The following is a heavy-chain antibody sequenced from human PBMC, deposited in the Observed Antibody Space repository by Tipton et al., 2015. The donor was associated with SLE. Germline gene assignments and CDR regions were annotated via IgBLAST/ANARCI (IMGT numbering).Heavy chain of an antibody. J-gene: IGHJ4*02. CDR1: GGSISSSNW. CDR3: ARGRPSDYIWVYSGWVFDY. D-gene: IGHD3-16*01. Sequence: TLSLTCAVSGGSISSSNWWSWVRQPPGKGLEWIGEIYHSGSTNYNPSLKSRVTISVDKSKNQFSLKLSSVTAADTALYYCARGRPSDYIWVYSGWVFDYWGQGTLVTVSS. V-gene: IGHV4-4*02. CDR2: IYHSGST.